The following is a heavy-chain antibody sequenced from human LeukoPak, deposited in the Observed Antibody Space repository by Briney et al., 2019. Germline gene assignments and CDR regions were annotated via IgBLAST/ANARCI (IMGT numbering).Heavy chain of an antibody. CDR1: GFTFSSYE. CDR3: ARVEYCGGDCSHFDY. D-gene: IGHD2-21*02. CDR2: ISSSGSTI. Sequence: GGSLRLSCAASGFTFSSYEMNWVRQAPGKGLEWVSYISSSGSTIYYADSVKGRFTISRYNAKNSLYLQMNSLRAEDTAVYYCARVEYCGGDCSHFDYWGQGTLVTVSS. J-gene: IGHJ4*02. V-gene: IGHV3-48*03.